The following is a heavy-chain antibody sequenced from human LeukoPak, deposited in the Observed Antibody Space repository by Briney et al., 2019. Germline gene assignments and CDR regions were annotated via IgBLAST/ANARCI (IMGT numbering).Heavy chain of an antibody. D-gene: IGHD3-22*01. J-gene: IGHJ4*02. CDR3: ARGGYYYDSSGYYYPFDC. V-gene: IGHV4-30-4*08. CDR2: IYYSGST. Sequence: PSETLSLTCTVSGGSTTSGDYYWSWIRPPPGKGLEWIGYIYYSGSTYYNPSLKSRVTMSVDTSKNQFSLRLSSVTAADTAVYYCARGGYYYDSSGYYYPFDCWGQGTLVTVSS. CDR1: GGSTTSGDYY.